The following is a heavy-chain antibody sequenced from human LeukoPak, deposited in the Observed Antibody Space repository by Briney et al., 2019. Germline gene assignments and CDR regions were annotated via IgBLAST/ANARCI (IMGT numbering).Heavy chain of an antibody. Sequence: SETLSLTCTVSGGSISSTSYYWGWIRQPPGKGLEWIGRIYTSGSTNYNPSLKSRVTISVDTSKNQFSLKLSSVTAADTAVYYCAREDYYDSSGYPTGYMDVWGKGTTVTISS. J-gene: IGHJ6*03. CDR3: AREDYYDSSGYPTGYMDV. V-gene: IGHV4-61*02. CDR2: IYTSGST. CDR1: GGSISSTSYY. D-gene: IGHD3-22*01.